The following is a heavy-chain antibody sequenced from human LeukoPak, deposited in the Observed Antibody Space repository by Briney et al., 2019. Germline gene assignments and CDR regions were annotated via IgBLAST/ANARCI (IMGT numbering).Heavy chain of an antibody. CDR1: GGSISSSSYY. Sequence: RPSETLSLTCTVSGGSISSSSYYWGWIRQPPGKGLEWIGYIYYSGSTNYNPSLKSRVTISVDTSKNQFSLKLSSVTAADTAVYYCARIEDYGGNSVNYWGQGTLVTASS. CDR3: ARIEDYGGNSVNY. J-gene: IGHJ4*02. V-gene: IGHV4-61*05. D-gene: IGHD4-23*01. CDR2: IYYSGST.